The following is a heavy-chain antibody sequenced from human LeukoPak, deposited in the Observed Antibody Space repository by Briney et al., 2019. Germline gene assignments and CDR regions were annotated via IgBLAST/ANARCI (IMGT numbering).Heavy chain of an antibody. V-gene: IGHV4-34*01. CDR1: GGSFSGYY. D-gene: IGHD2-8*01. Sequence: PSETLSLTCAVYGGSFSGYYWSWIRQPPGKGLEWIGEINHSGSTNYNPSLKSRVTISVDTSKNQFSLKLSSVTAADTAVYYCARRGYCTNGVYYLPVRWIQYYFDYWGQGTLVTVSS. CDR2: INHSGST. CDR3: ARRGYCTNGVYYLPVRWIQYYFDY. J-gene: IGHJ4*02.